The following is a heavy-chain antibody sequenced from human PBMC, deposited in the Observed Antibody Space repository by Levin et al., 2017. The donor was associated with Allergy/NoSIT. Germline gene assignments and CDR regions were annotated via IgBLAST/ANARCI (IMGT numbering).Heavy chain of an antibody. CDR2: IWYDGSNK. J-gene: IGHJ4*02. V-gene: IGHV3-33*01. CDR1: GFTFSSYG. D-gene: IGHD1-26*01. CDR3: ARDESREGNYFDY. Sequence: GESLKISCAASGFTFSSYGMHWVRQAPGKGLEWVAVIWYDGSNKYYADSVKGRFTISRDNSKNTLYLQMNSLRAEDTAVYYCARDESREGNYFDYWGQGTLVTVSS.